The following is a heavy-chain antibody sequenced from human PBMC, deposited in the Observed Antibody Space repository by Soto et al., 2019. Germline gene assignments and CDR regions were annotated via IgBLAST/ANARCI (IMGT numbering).Heavy chain of an antibody. CDR1: GGSFSGYY. J-gene: IGHJ4*02. Sequence: PSETLSLTCAVYGGSFSGYYWSWIRQPPGKGLEWIGEINHSGSTNYNPSLKSRVTISVDTSKNQFSLKLSSVTAADTAVYYCARVKCGLMCTRPAAIGGGFDYWGQGTLVTVSS. CDR2: INHSGST. CDR3: ARVKCGLMCTRPAAIGGGFDY. V-gene: IGHV4-34*01. D-gene: IGHD2-2*02.